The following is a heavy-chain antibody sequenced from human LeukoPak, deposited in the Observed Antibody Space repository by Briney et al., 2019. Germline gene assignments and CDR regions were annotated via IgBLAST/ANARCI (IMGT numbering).Heavy chain of an antibody. Sequence: SETLSLTCTVPGGSISSGDYYWSWIRQPPGKGLEWIGYIYYSGSTYYNPSLKSRVTISVDTSKNQFSLKLSSVTAADTAVYYCARDHCSGGSCYDYYYYYGMDVWGQGTTVTVSS. CDR2: IYYSGST. CDR1: GGSISSGDYY. J-gene: IGHJ6*02. V-gene: IGHV4-30-4*01. D-gene: IGHD2-15*01. CDR3: ARDHCSGGSCYDYYYYYGMDV.